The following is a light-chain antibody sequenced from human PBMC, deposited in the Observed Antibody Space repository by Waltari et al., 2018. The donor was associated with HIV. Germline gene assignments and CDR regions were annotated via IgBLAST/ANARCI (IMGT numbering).Light chain of an antibody. CDR1: RANIGSTS. J-gene: IGLJ2*01. CDR2: KNN. Sequence: QSVLTQPPSASGTPGQRVTISCSGRRANIGSTSVSWYQQVPGTAPKLLIYKNNQRPSGVPDRFSGSKSGTSASLAISGLQSDDEADYYCAPWDDNLNALFGGGTRLTVL. CDR3: APWDDNLNAL. V-gene: IGLV1-44*01.